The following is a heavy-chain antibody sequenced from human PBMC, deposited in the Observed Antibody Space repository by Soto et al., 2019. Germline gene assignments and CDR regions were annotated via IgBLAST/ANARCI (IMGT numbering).Heavy chain of an antibody. V-gene: IGHV2-5*02. CDR3: VQSRCGGDCLQAYSSHSYYGLDV. CDR1: GFSLSTIGVG. CDR2: IYWDDDK. J-gene: IGHJ6*02. D-gene: IGHD2-21*02. Sequence: QITLKESGPTLVQPTQTLTLTCTFSGFSLSTIGVGVGWIRQPPGKALEWLALIYWDDDKRYSPSLKSRLTATNDTSNNQVVITMTNMDPVDTGTYYCVQSRCGGDCLQAYSSHSYYGLDVWGQGTTVTVSS.